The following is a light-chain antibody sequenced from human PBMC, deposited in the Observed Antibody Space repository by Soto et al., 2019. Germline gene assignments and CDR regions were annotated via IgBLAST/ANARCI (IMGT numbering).Light chain of an antibody. CDR2: DAS. CDR1: QSVSSY. J-gene: IGKJ2*01. Sequence: EIVLTQSPATLSLSPGERATLSCRASQSVSSYLAWYQQKPGQAPRLLSYDASNRASGIPARFSGSGSGTAFTLTISSLEPEDFAVYYCQQRSNWPPMYTFGQGTKLEIK. V-gene: IGKV3-11*01. CDR3: QQRSNWPPMYT.